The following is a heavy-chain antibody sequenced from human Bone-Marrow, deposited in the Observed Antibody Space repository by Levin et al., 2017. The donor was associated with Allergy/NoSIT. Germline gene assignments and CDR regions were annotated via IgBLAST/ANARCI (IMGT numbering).Heavy chain of an antibody. CDR2: INSVSSII. D-gene: IGHD4-11*01. J-gene: IGHJ4*02. CDR3: ARDGPCTSNWSLDS. V-gene: IGHV3-48*01. CDR1: GFRFSRHS. Sequence: GESLKISCAASGFRFSRHSMNWVRQAPGKGLEWVSYINSVSSIIYYADAVKGRFTISRDNAKESLFLQMNSLRVGDTAVYYCARDGPCTSNWSLDSWGQGTLVTVSS.